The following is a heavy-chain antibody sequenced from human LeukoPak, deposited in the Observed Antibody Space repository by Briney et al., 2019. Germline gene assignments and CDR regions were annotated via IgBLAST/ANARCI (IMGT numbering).Heavy chain of an antibody. J-gene: IGHJ5*02. CDR2: ISDSSITM. D-gene: IGHD2-15*01. CDR1: GFTFSSGN. CDR3: ARDGGFCSGGFCYRLFDP. Sequence: TGGSLTLTCPASGFTFSSGNRVWVGQPPGKEMEWISYISDSSITMYYADSVKGRFTISRDNAKNSLYLQMNSLRAEDTAVYYCARDGGFCSGGFCYRLFDPWGQGTLVTVSS. V-gene: IGHV3-48*03.